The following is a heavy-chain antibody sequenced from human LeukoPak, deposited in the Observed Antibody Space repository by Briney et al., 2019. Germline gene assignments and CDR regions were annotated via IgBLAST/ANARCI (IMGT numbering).Heavy chain of an antibody. CDR1: GGSISSYY. J-gene: IGHJ4*02. CDR2: VYYTGST. D-gene: IGHD3-22*01. CDR3: ARHEGWSYDSSGYRQGTFDY. V-gene: IGHV4-59*08. Sequence: SETLSLTCTVSGGSISSYYWSWVRQPPGKGLEWIGFVYYTGSTNYSPSLKSRVTISVDTSKNQFSLKLSSVTAADTAVYYCARHEGWSYDSSGYRQGTFDYWGQGTLVTVSS.